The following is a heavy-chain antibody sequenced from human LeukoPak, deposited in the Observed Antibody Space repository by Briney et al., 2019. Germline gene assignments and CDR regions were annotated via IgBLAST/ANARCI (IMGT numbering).Heavy chain of an antibody. CDR2: IYYSGST. CDR1: GGSISSGGYY. J-gene: IGHJ1*01. V-gene: IGHV4-31*03. D-gene: IGHD6-6*01. CDR3: ARGGAARLHFQN. Sequence: SETLSLTCTVSGGSISSGGYYWSWIRQHPGKGLEWIGYIYYSGSTYYNPSLKCRVTISVDTSKNQFSLKLSSVTAADTAVYYCARGGAARLHFQNWGQGTLVTVSS.